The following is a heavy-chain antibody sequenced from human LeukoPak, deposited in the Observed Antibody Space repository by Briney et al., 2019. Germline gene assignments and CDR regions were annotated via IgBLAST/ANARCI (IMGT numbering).Heavy chain of an antibody. CDR1: GGSFSGYY. Sequence: SETLSLTCAVYGGSFSGYYWSWIRQPPGKGLEWIGEINHSGSTNYNPSLKSRVTILVDTSKNQFSLKLSSVTAADTAVYYCARGSGGFGSGAGDFDYWGQGTLVSVSS. J-gene: IGHJ4*02. D-gene: IGHD6-19*01. CDR2: INHSGST. V-gene: IGHV4-34*01. CDR3: ARGSGGFGSGAGDFDY.